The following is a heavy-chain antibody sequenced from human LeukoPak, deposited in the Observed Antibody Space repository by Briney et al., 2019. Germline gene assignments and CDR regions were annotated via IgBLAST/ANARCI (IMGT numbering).Heavy chain of an antibody. V-gene: IGHV1-8*01. CDR3: GRPLQRGSWTQRALDY. Sequence: GGSVTVSCKASGYTFTSYDISWVRQATGQGLEWMGCMNPNSGNAGYAQRFQGRVTMTRNNSISTAYMELTSLRSEDTAVYYCGRPLQRGSWTQRALDYWGQGTLVTVSS. CDR2: MNPNSGNA. J-gene: IGHJ4*02. D-gene: IGHD3-10*01. CDR1: GYTFTSYD.